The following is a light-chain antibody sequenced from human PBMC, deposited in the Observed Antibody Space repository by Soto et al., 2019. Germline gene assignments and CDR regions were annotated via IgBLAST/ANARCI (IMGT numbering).Light chain of an antibody. CDR3: ATGDDSLNGGV. Sequence: QSVLTQPPSASGTPGQRVTISCSGSSSNIGSNTVSWYQQLPGTAPKLLIYSNDQRPSGVPDRFSGSKSGTSASLAISGLQSEDGADYYCATGDDSLNGGVFGGGTQLTA. CDR1: SSNIGSNT. V-gene: IGLV1-44*01. CDR2: SND. J-gene: IGLJ7*02.